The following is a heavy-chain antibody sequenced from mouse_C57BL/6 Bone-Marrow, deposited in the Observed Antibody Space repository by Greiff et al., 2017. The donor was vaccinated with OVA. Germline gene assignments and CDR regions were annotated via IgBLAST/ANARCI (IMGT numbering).Heavy chain of an antibody. D-gene: IGHD1-1*01. CDR3: ARGYYGGWYFDV. CDR1: GYTFTDYY. V-gene: IGHV1-26*01. J-gene: IGHJ1*03. Sequence: VQLQQSGPELVKPGASVKISCKASGYTFTDYYMNWVKQSHGKSLEWIGDINPNNGGTSYNQKFKGKATLTVDKSSSTAYMELRSLTSEDSAVYYCARGYYGGWYFDVWGTGTTVTVSS. CDR2: INPNNGGT.